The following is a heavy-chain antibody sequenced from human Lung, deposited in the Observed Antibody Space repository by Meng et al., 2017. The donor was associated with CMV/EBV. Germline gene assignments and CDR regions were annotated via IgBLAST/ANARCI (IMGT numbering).Heavy chain of an antibody. D-gene: IGHD3-16*01. CDR2: IYYSGST. V-gene: IGHV4-31*03. J-gene: IGHJ5*02. CDR1: GGSISSGGYY. Sequence: SSXCTVLGGSISSGGYYWSWIRQHPGKGLEWIGYIYYSGSTYYNPSLKSRVTISVDTSKNQFSLKLSSVTAADTAVYYCARGLKYYDYVGGTWGQGTXVTVSS. CDR3: ARGLKYYDYVGGT.